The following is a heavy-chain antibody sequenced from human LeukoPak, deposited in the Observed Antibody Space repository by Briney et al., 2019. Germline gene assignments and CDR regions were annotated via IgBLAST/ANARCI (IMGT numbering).Heavy chain of an antibody. V-gene: IGHV3-74*01. Sequence: PGGSLRLSCVASGFTIRNYWMHWVRQAPGKGLLWVSRISTDGSITTNADSVKGRFTFSRDNAKNTLYLQINTLRAEDTAVYYCARDRGYSDSSGSLDYWGQGTLVTVSS. CDR1: GFTIRNYW. J-gene: IGHJ4*02. CDR2: ISTDGSIT. CDR3: ARDRGYSDSSGSLDY. D-gene: IGHD3-22*01.